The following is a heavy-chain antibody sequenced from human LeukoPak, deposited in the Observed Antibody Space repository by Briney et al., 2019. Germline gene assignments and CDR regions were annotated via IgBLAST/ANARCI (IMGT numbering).Heavy chain of an antibody. CDR1: GFTFSSYW. CDR3: ASFGYGGNSENEFDP. V-gene: IGHV3-74*01. Sequence: GGSLRLSCAASGFTFSSYWMHWVRHAPGKGLVWVSRINSDGSSTSYADSVKGRFTISRDNAKNTLYLQMKSLRAEDTAVYYCASFGYGGNSENEFDPWGQGTLVTLSP. J-gene: IGHJ5*02. D-gene: IGHD4-23*01. CDR2: INSDGSST.